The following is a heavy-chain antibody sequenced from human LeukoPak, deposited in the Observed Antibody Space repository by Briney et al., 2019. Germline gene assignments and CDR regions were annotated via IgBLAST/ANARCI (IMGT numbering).Heavy chain of an antibody. CDR3: ARGLVIIKSGIDY. CDR1: GFTFSSYA. D-gene: IGHD3-22*01. V-gene: IGHV3-23*01. J-gene: IGHJ4*02. Sequence: GGSLRLSCAASGFTFSSYAMNWVRQAPGKGLEWVSAISGSGGSTYYADSVKGRFTISRDNSKNTLYLQMNGLRAEDTAIYYCARGLVIIKSGIDYWGQGTLVTVSS. CDR2: ISGSGGST.